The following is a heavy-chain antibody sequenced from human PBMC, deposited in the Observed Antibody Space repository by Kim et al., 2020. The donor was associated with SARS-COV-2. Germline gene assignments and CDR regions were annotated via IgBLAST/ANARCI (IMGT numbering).Heavy chain of an antibody. CDR3: EEGAYHDMDV. Sequence: GGSLRLSCVVSDFTFKNHWMIWVRQAPGKGLEWVASIKQNGRERYYVDSVKGRFTISRDNAKNSLYLQMDNVRTEDTAVYYCEEGAYHDMDVWGQGTTVIVSS. CDR2: IKQNGRER. CDR1: DFTFKNHW. J-gene: IGHJ6*02. V-gene: IGHV3-7*01.